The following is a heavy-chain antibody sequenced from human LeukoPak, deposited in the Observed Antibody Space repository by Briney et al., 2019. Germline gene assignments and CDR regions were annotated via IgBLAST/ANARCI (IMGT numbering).Heavy chain of an antibody. CDR3: ARVLVGASGGGTFDY. D-gene: IGHD1-26*01. V-gene: IGHV3-53*01. CDR1: GFTLSSNY. J-gene: IGHJ4*02. CDR2: IYSGGNT. Sequence: RRSLRLSCAASGFTLSSNYITWVRQAPGKGLEWVSVIYSGGNTYYPDSVKGRFTISTDNSENTLSLQMNSLRAEDTAVYFCARVLVGASGGGTFDYWGQGTLVAVSS.